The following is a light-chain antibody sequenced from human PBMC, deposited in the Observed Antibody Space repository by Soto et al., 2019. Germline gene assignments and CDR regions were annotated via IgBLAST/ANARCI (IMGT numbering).Light chain of an antibody. CDR2: GAS. Sequence: EIVLTQSPGTLSLSPGERATLSCRASQSVSRDYLAWYQQKPGQAPRLLIYGASSRATGIPDRFSGSGSGTDFTLTINRLEPDDFAVYYCQQYGSSPLTFGQGAKVEIK. V-gene: IGKV3-20*01. CDR3: QQYGSSPLT. J-gene: IGKJ1*01. CDR1: QSVSRDY.